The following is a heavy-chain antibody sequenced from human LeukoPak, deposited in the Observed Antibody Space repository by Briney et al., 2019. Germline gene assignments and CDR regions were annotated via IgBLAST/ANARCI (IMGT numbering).Heavy chain of an antibody. D-gene: IGHD5-12*01. V-gene: IGHV4-34*01. Sequence: PSETLSLTCAVYGGSFSGYYWSWIRQPPGKGLEWIGEINHSGSTNYNPSLKSRVTISVDTSKNQFSLKLSSVTAADTAVYYCAGGSGYDSFDYWGQGTLVTVSS. CDR3: AGGSGYDSFDY. J-gene: IGHJ4*02. CDR2: INHSGST. CDR1: GGSFSGYY.